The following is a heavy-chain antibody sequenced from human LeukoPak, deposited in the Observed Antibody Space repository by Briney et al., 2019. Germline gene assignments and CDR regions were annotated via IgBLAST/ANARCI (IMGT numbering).Heavy chain of an antibody. CDR3: ARHGPPRADQLASFDY. D-gene: IGHD2-2*01. CDR2: ISYSGST. CDR1: GGSISDHY. J-gene: IGHJ4*02. Sequence: SQTLSLTCSVSGGSISDHYWGWIRQPPGKRLEWIGYISYSGSTDYNPSLKSRVTISVDTSRNQFALTVNSVTAADTAVYYCARHGPPRADQLASFDYWGQGTLVTVSS. V-gene: IGHV4-59*08.